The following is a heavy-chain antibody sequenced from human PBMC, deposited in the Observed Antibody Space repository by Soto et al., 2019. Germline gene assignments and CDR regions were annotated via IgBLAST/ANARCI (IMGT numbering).Heavy chain of an antibody. J-gene: IGHJ5*02. CDR3: ARGSSVVVPAATGDWFDP. D-gene: IGHD2-2*01. CDR1: GYTFTSYG. V-gene: IGHV1-18*01. CDR2: ISAYNGNT. Sequence: ASVKVSCKASGYTFTSYGISWVRQAPGQGLEWMGWISAYNGNTNYAQKLQGRVTMNRDTSISTAYMELSRLRSDDTAVYYCARGSSVVVPAATGDWFDPWGQGTLVTVSS.